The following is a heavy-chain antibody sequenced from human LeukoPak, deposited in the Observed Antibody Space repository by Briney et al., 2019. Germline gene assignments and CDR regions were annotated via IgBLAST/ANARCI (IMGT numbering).Heavy chain of an antibody. Sequence: ASVKVSCKASGYTFTGYYMHWVRQAPGQGLEWMGRINPNSGGTNYAQKFQGRVTMTRDTSISTAYMELSRLRSEDTAVYYCATPASQWELRSPFDYWGQGTLVTVSS. V-gene: IGHV1-2*06. CDR2: INPNSGGT. CDR3: ATPASQWELRSPFDY. D-gene: IGHD1-26*01. J-gene: IGHJ4*02. CDR1: GYTFTGYY.